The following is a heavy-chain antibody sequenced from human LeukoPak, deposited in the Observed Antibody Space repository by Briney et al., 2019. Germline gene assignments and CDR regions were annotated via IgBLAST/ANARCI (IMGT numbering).Heavy chain of an antibody. CDR3: ARDHRLREKAARPNYYYYYMDV. J-gene: IGHJ6*03. D-gene: IGHD6-6*01. V-gene: IGHV3-53*01. CDR2: IYSGGST. CDR1: GFTVSSNY. Sequence: PGGSLRLSCAASGFTVSSNYMSWVRQAPGKGLEWVSVIYSGGSTYYADSVKGRFTISRDNSKNTLYLQMNSLRAEDTAVYYCARDHRLREKAARPNYYYYYMDVWGKGTTVTVSS.